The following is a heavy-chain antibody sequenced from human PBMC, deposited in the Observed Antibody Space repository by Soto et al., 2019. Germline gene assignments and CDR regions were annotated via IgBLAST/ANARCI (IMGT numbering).Heavy chain of an antibody. CDR2: IIPILGIE. V-gene: IGHV1-69*02. CDR3: ARFGVSSAAGMDV. Sequence: QVQLVQSGAEVKKPGSSVKVSCKASGGTFSSYTISWVRQAPGQGLEWMGRIIPILGIENYAQKFQGRVTITADKSTSTAYMELSSLRSEDTAVYYCARFGVSSAAGMDVWGQGTTVTVSS. CDR1: GGTFSSYT. D-gene: IGHD3-16*01. J-gene: IGHJ6*02.